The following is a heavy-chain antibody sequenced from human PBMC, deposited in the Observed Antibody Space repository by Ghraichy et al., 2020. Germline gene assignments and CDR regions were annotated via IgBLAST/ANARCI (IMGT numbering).Heavy chain of an antibody. Sequence: SLNTSCAASGFTFDDYAMHWVRQAPGKGLEWVSGISWNSGSIGYADSVKGRFTISRDNAKNTLYLQMNSLRAEDTALYYCAKDIHDFWSGPFDDWGQGTLVTVSS. J-gene: IGHJ4*02. CDR1: GFTFDDYA. D-gene: IGHD3-3*01. V-gene: IGHV3-9*01. CDR3: AKDIHDFWSGPFDD. CDR2: ISWNSGSI.